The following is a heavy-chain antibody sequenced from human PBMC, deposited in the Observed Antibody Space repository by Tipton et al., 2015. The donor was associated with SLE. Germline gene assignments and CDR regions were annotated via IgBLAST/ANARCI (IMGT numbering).Heavy chain of an antibody. J-gene: IGHJ6*02. CDR2: IYYSGST. CDR3: ARDYGVYGMDV. D-gene: IGHD3-10*01. V-gene: IGHV4-39*07. Sequence: TLSLTCTVSGGSISSYYWGWIRQPPGKGLEWIGSIYYSGSTYYNPSLKSRVTISVDTSKNQFSLKLGSVTAADTAVYYCARDYGVYGMDVWGQGTTVTVSS. CDR1: GGSISSYY.